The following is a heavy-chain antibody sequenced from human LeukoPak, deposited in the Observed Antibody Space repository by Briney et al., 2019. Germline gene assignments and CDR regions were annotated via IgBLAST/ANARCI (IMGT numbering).Heavy chain of an antibody. CDR3: ARDKGDVWGSYRSFDY. V-gene: IGHV1-18*01. J-gene: IGHJ4*02. CDR1: GYTFTSYG. CDR2: ISAYNGNT. D-gene: IGHD3-16*02. Sequence: APVKVSCKASGYTFTSYGISWVRQAPGQGLEWMGWISAYNGNTNYAQKLQGRVTMTTDTSTSTAYMELRSLRSDDTAVYYCARDKGDVWGSYRSFDYWGQGTLVTVSS.